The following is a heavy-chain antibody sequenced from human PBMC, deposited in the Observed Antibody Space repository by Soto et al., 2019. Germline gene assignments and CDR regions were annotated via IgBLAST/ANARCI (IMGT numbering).Heavy chain of an antibody. Sequence: LSCAASGFTFSSYSMNWVRQAPGKGLEWISYISTTSSSIYYADSVKGRFTISRDNAKNSLFLQMNSVRDEDTAVYYCARKGVAFDYWGQGALVTVYS. J-gene: IGHJ4*02. D-gene: IGHD3-3*01. CDR1: GFTFSSYS. CDR3: ARKGVAFDY. CDR2: ISTTSSSI. V-gene: IGHV3-48*02.